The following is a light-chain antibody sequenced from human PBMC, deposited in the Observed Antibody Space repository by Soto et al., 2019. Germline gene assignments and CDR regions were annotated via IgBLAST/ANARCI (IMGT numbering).Light chain of an antibody. V-gene: IGLV1-44*01. CDR1: SSSFKTNS. Sequence: QAVVTQSPSASGTPGQRVTISCSGSSSSFKTNSVQWFQQLPGTAPKLLIHNNNQRPSGVPDRFSGSKSGTSASLAISGLQSEEEGDYYCATGDASLGGVFGGGTKLTVL. CDR2: NNN. J-gene: IGLJ3*02. CDR3: ATGDASLGGV.